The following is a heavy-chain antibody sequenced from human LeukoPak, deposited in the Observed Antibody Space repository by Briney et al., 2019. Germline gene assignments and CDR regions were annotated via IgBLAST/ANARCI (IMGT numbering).Heavy chain of an antibody. J-gene: IGHJ5*02. Sequence: SETLSLTCTVSGGSISSCYWSWIRQPPGKGLEWIGYIYYSGSTNYNPSLKSRVTISVDTSKNQFSPKLSSVTAADTAVYYRARGGYDFWSGSKNWFDPWGQGTLVTVSS. CDR3: ARGGYDFWSGSKNWFDP. V-gene: IGHV4-59*01. CDR2: IYYSGST. D-gene: IGHD3-3*01. CDR1: GGSISSCY.